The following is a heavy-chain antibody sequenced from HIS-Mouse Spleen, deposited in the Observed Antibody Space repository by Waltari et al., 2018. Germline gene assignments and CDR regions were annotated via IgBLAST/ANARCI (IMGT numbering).Heavy chain of an antibody. Sequence: QLQLQESGPGLVKPSETLSLTCTVSGGPISSSSYYWGWIRQPPGKGLEWIGSIYYSGSTYYNPSLKSRVTISVDTSKNRFSLKLSSVTAADTAVYYCAREIPYSSSWYDWYFDLWGRGTLVTVSS. CDR1: GGPISSSSYY. V-gene: IGHV4-39*07. J-gene: IGHJ2*01. D-gene: IGHD6-13*01. CDR2: IYYSGST. CDR3: AREIPYSSSWYDWYFDL.